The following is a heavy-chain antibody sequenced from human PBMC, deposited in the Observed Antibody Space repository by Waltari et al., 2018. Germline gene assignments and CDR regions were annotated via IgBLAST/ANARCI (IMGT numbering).Heavy chain of an antibody. CDR2: IYTSGST. Sequence: QVQLQESGPGLVKPSETLSLTCTVSGGSISSYYWSWIRQPAGKGLEWIGRIYTSGSTNYNPALKSRVTMSVDTSKNQFSLKLSSVTAADTAVYYCATAYYGSGSRRAFDIWGQGTMVTVSS. V-gene: IGHV4-4*07. J-gene: IGHJ3*02. CDR3: ATAYYGSGSRRAFDI. CDR1: GGSISSYY. D-gene: IGHD3-10*01.